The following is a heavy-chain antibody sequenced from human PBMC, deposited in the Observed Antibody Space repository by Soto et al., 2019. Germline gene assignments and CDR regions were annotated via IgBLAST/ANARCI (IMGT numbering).Heavy chain of an antibody. J-gene: IGHJ4*02. CDR3: VKDAGRAYHDSSGYYYFDS. CDR1: GFTFRNFA. Sequence: PGGSLRLSCAASGFTFRNFAMSWVRQAPGKGLEWVSAVTGSGSRTSCADSVKGRFTVYRDNAKNTLYLQMNSLRAEDTAVYYCVKDAGRAYHDSSGYYYFDSWGQGTPVTVSS. CDR2: VTGSGSRT. D-gene: IGHD3-22*01. V-gene: IGHV3-23*01.